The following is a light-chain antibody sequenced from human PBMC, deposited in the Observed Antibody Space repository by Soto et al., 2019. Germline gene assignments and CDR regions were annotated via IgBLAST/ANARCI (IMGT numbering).Light chain of an antibody. CDR2: GAS. CDR3: HHYNNWWA. J-gene: IGKJ1*01. CDR1: QSVSSN. V-gene: IGKV3-15*01. Sequence: EIVMTQSPATLSVSPGERATLSCRASQSVSSNLAWYQQKPGQGPRLLIYGASTRATGIPDRFSGSGSGTEFSLTINSLQSEDFAVYYCHHYNNWWAFGQGTKVEIK.